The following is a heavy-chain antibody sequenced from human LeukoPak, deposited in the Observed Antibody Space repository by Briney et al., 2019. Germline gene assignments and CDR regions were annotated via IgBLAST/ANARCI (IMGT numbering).Heavy chain of an antibody. V-gene: IGHV3-9*01. Sequence: GGSLRLSCAASGFTFDDYAIHWVRQAPGKGLEWLSIISWNGGFMDYADSVKGRFTISRDNVKNSVYFQMNSLRPEDTAFYYCAKVRGTYSSGFYFDSWGQGTLVTVSS. CDR1: GFTFDDYA. J-gene: IGHJ4*02. CDR2: ISWNGGFM. D-gene: IGHD6-19*01. CDR3: AKVRGTYSSGFYFDS.